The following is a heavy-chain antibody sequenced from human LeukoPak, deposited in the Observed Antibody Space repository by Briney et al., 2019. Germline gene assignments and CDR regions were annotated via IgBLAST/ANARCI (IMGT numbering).Heavy chain of an antibody. CDR1: DYTFTSYG. V-gene: IGHV1-18*04. J-gene: IGHJ4*02. D-gene: IGHD2-2*01. CDR2: ISAYNGNT. Sequence: ASVKVSCKASDYTFTSYGISWVRQAPGQGLEWMGWISAYNGNTNYAQKLQGRVTMTTDTSTSTAYMELRSLRSDDTAVYYCASIYCSSTSCYGPVDYWGQGTLVTVSS. CDR3: ASIYCSSTSCYGPVDY.